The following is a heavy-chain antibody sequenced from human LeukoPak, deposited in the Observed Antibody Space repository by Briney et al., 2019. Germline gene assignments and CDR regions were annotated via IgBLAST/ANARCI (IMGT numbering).Heavy chain of an antibody. D-gene: IGHD2-2*01. CDR2: ISGSGTST. CDR3: AREDPSFIVVVPASPLDY. CDR1: GFTFSSYA. V-gene: IGHV3-23*01. Sequence: GGSLRLSCAASGFTFSSYAMSWVRQAPGKGLEWVSAISGSGTSTYYADSVKGRFTISRDNAKKSLYLQMNSLRAEDTAVYYCAREDPSFIVVVPASPLDYWGQGILVTVSS. J-gene: IGHJ4*02.